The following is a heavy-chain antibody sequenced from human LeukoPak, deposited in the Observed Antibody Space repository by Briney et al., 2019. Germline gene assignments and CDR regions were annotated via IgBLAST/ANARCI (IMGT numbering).Heavy chain of an antibody. CDR3: ARVDRTYYYDSSGYDFDY. Sequence: ASVKVSCKASGYTLTSYGISWVRQAPGQGLERMGWIIAYNGNTNYAQKLQGRVTMTTGTSTSTAYMELRSLRSDDTAVYYCARVDRTYYYDSSGYDFDYWGQGTLVTVSS. CDR2: IIAYNGNT. CDR1: GYTLTSYG. D-gene: IGHD3-22*01. V-gene: IGHV1-18*01. J-gene: IGHJ4*02.